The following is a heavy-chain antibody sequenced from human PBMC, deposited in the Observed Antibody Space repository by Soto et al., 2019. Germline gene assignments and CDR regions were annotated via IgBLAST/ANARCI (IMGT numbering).Heavy chain of an antibody. V-gene: IGHV3-23*01. J-gene: IGHJ4*02. CDR2: ISVSVGST. Sequence: EVQLLESGGGLVQPGGSLRLSCAASGFTFSSYAMSWVRQAPGKGLDWVSAISVSVGSTYYADSVKGRFTISRENSKNTLYLQTNSLRAEDTAVYYCAKVERAVAGIIDWGQGTLVTVSS. D-gene: IGHD6-19*01. CDR1: GFTFSSYA. CDR3: AKVERAVAGIID.